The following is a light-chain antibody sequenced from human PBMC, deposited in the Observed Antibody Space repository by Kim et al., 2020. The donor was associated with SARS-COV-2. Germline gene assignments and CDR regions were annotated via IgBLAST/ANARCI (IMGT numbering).Light chain of an antibody. CDR3: CSYAGSTTYV. V-gene: IGLV2-23*02. Sequence: GQSLTISCTGTSRDVGSYNLVSWYQQHPGKAPKIMIYEVSKRPSGVSNRFSGSKSGNTASLTISGLQAEDEADYYCCSYAGSTTYVFGSGTKVTVL. CDR1: SRDVGSYNL. CDR2: EVS. J-gene: IGLJ1*01.